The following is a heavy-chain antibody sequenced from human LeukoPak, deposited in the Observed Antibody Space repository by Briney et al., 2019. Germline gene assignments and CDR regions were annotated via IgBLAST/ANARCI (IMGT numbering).Heavy chain of an antibody. J-gene: IGHJ4*02. CDR1: GFTFSAFW. Sequence: PGGSLRLSFGGSGFTFSAFWMHWVRQAPGKGLVWVSRINSDDSRTTYADSVKGRFTISRDNAKNTLYLQMNSLRAEDTAVYYCARGLVHDTSGYYSDYWGQGTLVTVSS. CDR3: ARGLVHDTSGYYSDY. D-gene: IGHD3-22*01. CDR2: INSDDSRT. V-gene: IGHV3-74*01.